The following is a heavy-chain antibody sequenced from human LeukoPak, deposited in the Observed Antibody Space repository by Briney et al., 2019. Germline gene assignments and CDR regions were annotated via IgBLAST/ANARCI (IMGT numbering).Heavy chain of an antibody. Sequence: PSETLSLTCTVSGGSISSGGYYWSWIRQHPGKGLEWIGYIYYSGSTYYNPSLKSRVTISVDTSKNQFSLKLSSVTAADTAVYYCARAIKSTVVTGGFDYWGQGTLVTVSS. D-gene: IGHD4-23*01. J-gene: IGHJ4*02. CDR1: GGSISSGGYY. CDR3: ARAIKSTVVTGGFDY. CDR2: IYYSGST. V-gene: IGHV4-31*03.